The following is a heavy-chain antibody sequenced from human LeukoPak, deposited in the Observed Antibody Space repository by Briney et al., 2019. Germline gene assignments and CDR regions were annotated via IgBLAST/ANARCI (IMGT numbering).Heavy chain of an antibody. V-gene: IGHV3-23*01. CDR3: ATDDQVSSGWFDY. Sequence: GGSLRLSCAASGFTFSSYSMSWVRQAPGKGLEWVSAISGSGGGTYYVDSVKGRFTISRDNAKNSLYLQMNSLRAEDTAVYYCATDDQVSSGWFDYRGQGTLVTVSS. J-gene: IGHJ4*02. CDR2: ISGSGGGT. CDR1: GFTFSSYS. D-gene: IGHD6-19*01.